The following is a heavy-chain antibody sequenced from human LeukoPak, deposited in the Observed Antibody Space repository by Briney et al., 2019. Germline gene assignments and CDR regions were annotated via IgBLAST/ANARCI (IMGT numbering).Heavy chain of an antibody. V-gene: IGHV4-30-4*01. D-gene: IGHD1-26*01. CDR1: GGSISSGDYY. J-gene: IGHJ6*02. CDR3: ARDYSGSYPFYYYYGMDV. CDR2: IYYSGST. Sequence: SETLSLTCTVSGGSISSGDYYWSWIRQPPGKGLEWIGYIYYSGSTYYNPSLKSRVTISVDTSKNQFSLKLSSVTAADTAVYYCARDYSGSYPFYYYYGMDVWGQGTTVTVSS.